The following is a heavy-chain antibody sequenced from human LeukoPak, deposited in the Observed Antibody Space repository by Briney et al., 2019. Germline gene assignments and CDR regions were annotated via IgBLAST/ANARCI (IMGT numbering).Heavy chain of an antibody. Sequence: GGSLRLSCAASGLIFNNYAMSWVRQAPGKGLEWVSAISGSGDSTYYADSVKGRFAISRDNSKNTLYLQMSSLRAEDTAVYYCAKAPPSPPTLGPGDYWGQGTLVTFSS. CDR3: AKAPPSPPTLGPGDY. J-gene: IGHJ4*02. CDR2: ISGSGDST. CDR1: GLIFNNYA. D-gene: IGHD3-16*01. V-gene: IGHV3-23*01.